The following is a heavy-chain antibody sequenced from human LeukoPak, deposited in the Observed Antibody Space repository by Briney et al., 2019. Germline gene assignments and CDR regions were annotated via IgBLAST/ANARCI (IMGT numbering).Heavy chain of an antibody. CDR1: GFTFSSYA. CDR3: ARDTYYYDSSGYYYTYFGY. V-gene: IGHV3-33*08. CDR2: IWYDGSNK. D-gene: IGHD3-22*01. Sequence: GGSLRLSCAASGFTFSSYAMHWVRQAPGKGLEWVAVIWYDGSNKYYADSVKGRFTISRDNSKNTLYLQMNSLRAEDTAVYYCARDTYYYDSSGYYYTYFGYWGQGTLVTVSS. J-gene: IGHJ4*02.